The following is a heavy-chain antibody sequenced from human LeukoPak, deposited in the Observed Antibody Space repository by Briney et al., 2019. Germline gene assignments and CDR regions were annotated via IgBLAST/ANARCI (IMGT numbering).Heavy chain of an antibody. V-gene: IGHV1-2*02. CDR3: ARANFLYCSSTTCLFDY. Sequence: ASVKVSCKAAGYTFTDYYLHWVRQAPGQGIEWMGWINPNSGDTNYAHTFQGRVSMTRYRSISTAHMEMSRLRSDDTAVYYCARANFLYCSSTTCLFDYWGQGTLVTVSS. D-gene: IGHD2-2*01. CDR2: INPNSGDT. J-gene: IGHJ4*02. CDR1: GYTFTDYY.